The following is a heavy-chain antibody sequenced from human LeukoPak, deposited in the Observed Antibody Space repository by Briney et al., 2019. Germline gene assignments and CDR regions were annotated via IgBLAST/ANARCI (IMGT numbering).Heavy chain of an antibody. CDR2: ISYNGGVV. CDR1: GFIFENYA. J-gene: IGHJ4*02. V-gene: IGHV3-9*01. Sequence: GGSLRLSCAASGFIFENYAMHWVRLLPGKGLEWVSGISYNGGVVAYMDSVKGRLTISRDNAKNSLYLQMSSLRADDTATYYCTRDESGKVPTFRFDYWGQGILVTVSS. D-gene: IGHD4/OR15-4a*01. CDR3: TRDESGKVPTFRFDY.